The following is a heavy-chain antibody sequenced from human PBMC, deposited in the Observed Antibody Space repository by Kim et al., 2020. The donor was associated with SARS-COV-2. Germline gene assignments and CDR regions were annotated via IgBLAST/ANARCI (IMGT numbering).Heavy chain of an antibody. D-gene: IGHD3-3*01. CDR2: INHSGST. CDR1: GGSFSSYY. J-gene: IGHJ6*02. V-gene: IGHV4-34*01. Sequence: SETLSLTCAVYGGSFSSYYWSWIRQPPGKGMEWIGKINHSGSTNYNLSLKSRVTISVDTSKNQFSLKLSSVTAADTAVYYCAKRWSYYGIDVWGQGTTVTVSS. CDR3: AKRWSYYGIDV.